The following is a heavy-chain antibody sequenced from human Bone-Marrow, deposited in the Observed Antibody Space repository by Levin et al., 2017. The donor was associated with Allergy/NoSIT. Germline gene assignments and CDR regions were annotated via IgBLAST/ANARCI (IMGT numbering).Heavy chain of an antibody. Sequence: PGGSLRLSCTASGFDIEDYAMHWVRQAPGKGLEWVSSINWSSTRIDYGDSVKGRFTISRDNAKNSLYLQMNGLRAEDTALYFCASAVENGDDWYVPERWGRGTLVTVSS. CDR2: INWSSTRI. J-gene: IGHJ4*02. D-gene: IGHD3-9*01. CDR1: GFDIEDYA. CDR3: ASAVENGDDWYVPER. V-gene: IGHV3-9*01.